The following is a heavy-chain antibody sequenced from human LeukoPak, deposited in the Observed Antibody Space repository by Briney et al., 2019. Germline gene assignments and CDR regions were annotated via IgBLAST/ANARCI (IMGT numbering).Heavy chain of an antibody. CDR2: ISGTGGNT. J-gene: IGHJ4*02. D-gene: IGHD3-16*01. CDR3: AKDRSLMGLRFGGSLLDY. V-gene: IGHV3-23*01. CDR1: GFTFSSYA. Sequence: GGSLRLLCAASGFTFSSYAMSCVRQSRGKGLEWVSGISGTGGNTYYADYVKGQFTMSRDNSKNTLYLQMHSLRAEDTAVDYCAKDRSLMGLRFGGSLLDYWGPGTLVTVS.